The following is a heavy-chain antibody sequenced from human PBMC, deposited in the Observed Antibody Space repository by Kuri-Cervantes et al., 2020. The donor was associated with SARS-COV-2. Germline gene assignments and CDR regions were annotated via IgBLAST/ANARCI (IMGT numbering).Heavy chain of an antibody. V-gene: IGHV4-59*01. CDR1: GGSFSGYY. CDR2: IYYSGST. D-gene: IGHD5-18*01. J-gene: IGHJ4*02. Sequence: ESLKISCAVYGGSFSGYYWSWIRQPPGKGLEWIGYIYYSGSTNYNPSLKSRVTISVDTSKNQFSLKLSSVTAADTAVYYCASYPLWLRGFDYWGQGTLVTVSS. CDR3: ASYPLWLRGFDY.